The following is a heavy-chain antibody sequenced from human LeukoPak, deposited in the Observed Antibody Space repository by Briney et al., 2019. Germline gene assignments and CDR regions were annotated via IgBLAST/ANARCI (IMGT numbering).Heavy chain of an antibody. CDR3: AKDVGKWESLHFFDY. D-gene: IGHD1-26*01. Sequence: PGGSLRLSCVASGFTFTSDAMNWVRQAPGKGLEWVSSTVSRGTTQYADSVKGRFTISRDDSRNTLYLQMNSLRGDDTAVYYCAKDVGKWESLHFFDYWGQETLVTVSS. J-gene: IGHJ4*02. V-gene: IGHV3-23*01. CDR2: TVSRGTT. CDR1: GFTFTSDA.